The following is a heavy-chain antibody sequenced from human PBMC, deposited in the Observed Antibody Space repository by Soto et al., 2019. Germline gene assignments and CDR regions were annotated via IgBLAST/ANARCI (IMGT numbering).Heavy chain of an antibody. CDR2: IYYSGST. D-gene: IGHD3-10*01. Sequence: SETLSLTCTVSGGSISSSSYYWGWIRQPPGKGLEWIGSIYYSGSTYYNPSLKSRVTISVDTSKNQFSLKLSSVTAADTAVYYCATLFPRITMVRGVGYFDYWGQGTLVTVS. CDR3: ATLFPRITMVRGVGYFDY. CDR1: GGSISSSSYY. V-gene: IGHV4-39*01. J-gene: IGHJ4*02.